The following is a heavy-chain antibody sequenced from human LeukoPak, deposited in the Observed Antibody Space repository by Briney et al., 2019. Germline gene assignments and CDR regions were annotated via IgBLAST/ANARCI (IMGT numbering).Heavy chain of an antibody. CDR3: ARSNSSGWYNY. V-gene: IGHV3-23*01. CDR2: ISGSGGST. J-gene: IGHJ4*02. Sequence: PGGSLRLSCAASGFTFSSYAMSWVRQAPGKGLEWVSAISGSGGSTYYADSVKGRFAISRDNSKNTLYLQMNSLRAEDTAVYYCARSNSSGWYNYWGQGTLVTVSS. D-gene: IGHD6-19*01. CDR1: GFTFSSYA.